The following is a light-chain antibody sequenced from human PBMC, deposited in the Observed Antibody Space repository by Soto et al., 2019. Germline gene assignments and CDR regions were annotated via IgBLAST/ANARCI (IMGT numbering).Light chain of an antibody. Sequence: QSVLTQPPSGSGAHRQGGPISCTGTSSDVGSYNRVSWYQQPPGTAPKLMIYEVSNRPSGVPDRFSGSKSGNTASLTISGLQAEDEADYYCSSYTSSSTFVVFGTGTKVTVL. CDR2: EVS. J-gene: IGLJ1*01. V-gene: IGLV2-18*02. CDR1: SSDVGSYNR. CDR3: SSYTSSSTFVV.